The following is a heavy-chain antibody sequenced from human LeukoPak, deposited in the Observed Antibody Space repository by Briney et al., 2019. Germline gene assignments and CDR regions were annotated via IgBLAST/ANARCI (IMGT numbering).Heavy chain of an antibody. CDR2: ISSSGST. Sequence: SETLSLTCTVSGDSISSGDYYWSWIRQPAGKGLEWIGRISSSGSTNYNPSLKSRVTISVDTSKNQFSLKLSSVTAADTAVYYCARVSWGSSWTTFDYWGQGTLVTVSS. CDR3: ARVSWGSSWTTFDY. CDR1: GDSISSGDYY. V-gene: IGHV4-61*02. J-gene: IGHJ4*02. D-gene: IGHD6-13*01.